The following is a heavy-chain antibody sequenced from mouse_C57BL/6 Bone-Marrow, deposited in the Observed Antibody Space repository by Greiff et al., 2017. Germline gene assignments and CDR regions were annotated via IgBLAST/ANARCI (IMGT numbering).Heavy chain of an antibody. V-gene: IGHV5-15*01. CDR1: GFTFSDYG. D-gene: IGHD1-1*01. Sequence: EVLGVESGGGLVQPGGSLKLSCAASGFTFSDYGMAWVRQAPRKGPEWVAFISNLAYSIYDADPVTGRFTISRENAKDTLYLEMGSLRSEDTAMYYCARYGNIGNYYGSSYGYAMDYGGQGNSVTVSA. CDR2: ISNLAYSI. J-gene: IGHJ4*01. CDR3: ARYGNIGNYYGSSYGYAMDY.